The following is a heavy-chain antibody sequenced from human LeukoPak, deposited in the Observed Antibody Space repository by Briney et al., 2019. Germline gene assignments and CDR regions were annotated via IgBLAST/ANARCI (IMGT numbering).Heavy chain of an antibody. CDR2: ISYDGSNK. Sequence: PGGSLRLSCAASGFTFSSYAMHWVRQAPGKGLEWVAVISYDGSNKYYADSVKGRFTISRDNSKNTLYLQMNSPRAEDTAVYYCAREDGTDDYYYYYGMDVWGQGTTVTVSS. J-gene: IGHJ6*02. CDR3: AREDGTDDYYYYYGMDV. D-gene: IGHD1-14*01. CDR1: GFTFSSYA. V-gene: IGHV3-30-3*01.